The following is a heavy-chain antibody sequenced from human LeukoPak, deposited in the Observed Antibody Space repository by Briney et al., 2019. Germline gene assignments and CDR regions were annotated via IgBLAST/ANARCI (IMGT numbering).Heavy chain of an antibody. CDR3: ARALSTTQYYYGMDV. Sequence: PGGSLRLSCAASGFTFSGYGMHWVRQAPDKGLEWGAVIWYDGSNKYYADSVKGRFNISRDNSKNPLYLPINSLRAEDTAVYYCARALSTTQYYYGMDVWGQGTTVTVSS. D-gene: IGHD2/OR15-2a*01. J-gene: IGHJ6*02. V-gene: IGHV3-33*01. CDR1: GFTFSGYG. CDR2: IWYDGSNK.